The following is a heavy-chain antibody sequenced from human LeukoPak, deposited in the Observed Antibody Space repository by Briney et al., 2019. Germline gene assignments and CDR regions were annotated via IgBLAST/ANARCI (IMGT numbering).Heavy chain of an antibody. CDR3: AKAMIVVPSTPVFDY. J-gene: IGHJ4*02. CDR1: GFTFSSYV. CDR2: ISGSGGST. D-gene: IGHD3-22*01. V-gene: IGHV3-23*01. Sequence: GGSLRLSCAASGFTFSSYVMSWVRQAPGKGLEWVSAISGSGGSTYYADSVKGRFTISRDNSKNTLYLQMNSLRAEDTAVYYCAKAMIVVPSTPVFDYWGQGTLVTVSS.